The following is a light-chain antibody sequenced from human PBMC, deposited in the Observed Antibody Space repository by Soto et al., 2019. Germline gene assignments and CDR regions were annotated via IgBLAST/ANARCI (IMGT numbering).Light chain of an antibody. CDR3: AAWDDSLSGRGV. CDR2: RNN. V-gene: IGLV1-47*01. Sequence: QSALTQPPSASGTPGQRVTISCSGSSSNIGSNYVYWYQQLPGTAPKLLIYRNNQRPSGVPDRFSGSKSGTSAYLAISGLRSEDEADYDCAAWDDSLSGRGVFGGGTKLTVL. CDR1: SSNIGSNY. J-gene: IGLJ2*01.